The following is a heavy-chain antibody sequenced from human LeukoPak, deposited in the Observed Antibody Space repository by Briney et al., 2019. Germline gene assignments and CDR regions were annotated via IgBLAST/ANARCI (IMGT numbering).Heavy chain of an antibody. Sequence: GGSLRLSCAASGFTFSSYAMHWVRQAPGKGLEYVSALSSNGGSTYYANSVKGRFTISRDNSKNTLYLQMGSLRAEDMAVYYCARGLEAGYYLDVWGKGTTVTVSS. V-gene: IGHV3-64*01. CDR1: GFTFSSYA. D-gene: IGHD6-13*01. CDR2: LSSNGGST. J-gene: IGHJ6*03. CDR3: ARGLEAGYYLDV.